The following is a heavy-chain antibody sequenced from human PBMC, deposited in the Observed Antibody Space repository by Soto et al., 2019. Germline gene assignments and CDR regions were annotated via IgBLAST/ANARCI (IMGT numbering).Heavy chain of an antibody. D-gene: IGHD2-8*01. CDR2: TYYRSKWYN. CDR3: TGLIGNSCLAS. Sequence: QVQLQQSGPGLVRPSQTLSLTCAISGDSVSTNDATWDWIRQSPSRGLEWLGRTYYRSKWYNDYEDSVKGQLTINPDTFNNHLSLHLNSVTPADTAVYNFTGLIGNSCLASWGQEPLFTFSP. CDR1: GDSVSTNDAT. J-gene: IGHJ5*01. V-gene: IGHV6-1*01.